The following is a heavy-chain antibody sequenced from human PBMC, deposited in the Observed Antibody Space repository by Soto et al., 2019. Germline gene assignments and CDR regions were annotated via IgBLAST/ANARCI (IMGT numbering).Heavy chain of an antibody. CDR3: ARDRDSSSAPPDAFDI. CDR1: GFTFTFSDYA. J-gene: IGHJ3*02. D-gene: IGHD6-6*01. V-gene: IGHV3-23*01. Sequence: GGSLRLSCAVSGFTFTFSDYAVSWVRQAPGKGLEWVSGLSGSGGGIYYADSVKGRFSISRDNSKKTLYLQMNSLTAADTAIYYCARDRDSSSAPPDAFDIWDQGTMVTV. CDR2: LSGSGGGI.